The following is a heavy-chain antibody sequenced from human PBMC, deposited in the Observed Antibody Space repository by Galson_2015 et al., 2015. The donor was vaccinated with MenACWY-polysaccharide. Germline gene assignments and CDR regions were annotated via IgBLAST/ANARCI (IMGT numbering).Heavy chain of an antibody. V-gene: IGHV3-7*01. Sequence: SLRLSCAASGFTFSSYWMSWVRQAPGKGLEWVANVKQDGSEKYYEDSVKGRFTISRDNAKNSLYLQMNSLRAEDTAVYYCARGGVVVVVAATQAVDYWGQGALVTVSS. CDR3: ARGGVVVVVAATQAVDY. D-gene: IGHD2-15*01. CDR1: GFTFSSYW. J-gene: IGHJ4*02. CDR2: VKQDGSEK.